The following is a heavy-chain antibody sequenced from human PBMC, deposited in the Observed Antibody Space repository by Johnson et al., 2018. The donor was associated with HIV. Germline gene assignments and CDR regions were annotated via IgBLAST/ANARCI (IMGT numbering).Heavy chain of an antibody. Sequence: QVQLVESGGGVVQPGGSLRLSCAASGFTFSSYGMHWVRQAPGKGLEWVAFIRYDGSNKYYADSVKGRFTISRDNSKNTLYLQMNSLRAEDTAVYYCARPYSEYIYAAFSLWGQGTMVTVSS. V-gene: IGHV3-30*02. D-gene: IGHD5-18*01. CDR2: IRYDGSNK. J-gene: IGHJ3*01. CDR1: GFTFSSYG. CDR3: ARPYSEYIYAAFSL.